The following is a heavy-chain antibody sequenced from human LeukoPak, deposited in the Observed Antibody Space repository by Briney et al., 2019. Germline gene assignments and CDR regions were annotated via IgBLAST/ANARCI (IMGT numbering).Heavy chain of an antibody. Sequence: GASVKVSCKASGYTFTSYDINWVRQATGQGPEWMGWMNPNSGNTGYAQKFQGRVTMTRNTSISTAYMELSSLRSEDTAVYYCARVRDYGDYIYGMDVWGQGTSVTVSS. V-gene: IGHV1-8*01. D-gene: IGHD4-17*01. CDR1: GYTFTSYD. CDR2: MNPNSGNT. CDR3: ARVRDYGDYIYGMDV. J-gene: IGHJ6*02.